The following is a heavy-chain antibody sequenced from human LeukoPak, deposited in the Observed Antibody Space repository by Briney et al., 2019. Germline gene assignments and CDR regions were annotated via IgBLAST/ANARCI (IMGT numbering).Heavy chain of an antibody. CDR1: GGTFSSYA. CDR2: IIPILGIA. D-gene: IGHD2-2*01. Sequence: SVKVSCKASGGTFSSYAISWVRQAPGQGLEWMGRIIPILGIANYAQKFQGRVTITADKSTSTAYMELSRLRSDDTAVYYCAGCSSTSCYYLFSYYYGMDVWGQGTTVTVSS. CDR3: AGCSSTSCYYLFSYYYGMDV. V-gene: IGHV1-69*04. J-gene: IGHJ6*02.